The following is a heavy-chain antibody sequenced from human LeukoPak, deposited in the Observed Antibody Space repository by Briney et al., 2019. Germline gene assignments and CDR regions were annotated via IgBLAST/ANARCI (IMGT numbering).Heavy chain of an antibody. CDR3: GRIKKGGGFRLPGDPTYSSSYPFDP. CDR2: INPNSGGT. Sequence: GASVTVSCKTSGYTFTGYYIHWVRQAPGQGLEWMGWINPNSGGTNYAQKFQGRVTMTRDTSISTAYMELSRLRSDDTAVYYCGRIKKGGGFRLPGDPTYSSSYPFDPWGQGTLVTVSS. CDR1: GYTFTGYY. J-gene: IGHJ5*02. V-gene: IGHV1-2*02. D-gene: IGHD6-6*01.